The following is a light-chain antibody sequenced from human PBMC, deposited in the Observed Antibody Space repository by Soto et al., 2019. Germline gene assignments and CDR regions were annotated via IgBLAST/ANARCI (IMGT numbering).Light chain of an antibody. CDR2: GNN. CDR3: QSYDSSLSGAV. J-gene: IGLJ3*02. V-gene: IGLV1-40*01. CDR1: SFNIGAGYA. Sequence: QSVLTQPPSVSGAPGQRVTISCTGSSFNIGAGYAVHWYQQLPGTAPKLLIYGNNNRPSGVPDRFSGSKSGTSASLAITGLQAEDEADYYCQSYDSSLSGAVFGGGTKLTVL.